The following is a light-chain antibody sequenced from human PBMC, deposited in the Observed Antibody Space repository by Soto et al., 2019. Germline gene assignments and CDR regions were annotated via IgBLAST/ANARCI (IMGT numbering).Light chain of an antibody. Sequence: DIQMTQSPSSLSASVADRVTITCRASQSIRRSLNWYQQKPGKAPKLLIYAASSLQSGVPSRFSGSGYGTDFTLTISSLQPEDFVTYYCQQSYSTPITFGQGTKVDIK. V-gene: IGKV1-39*01. CDR3: QQSYSTPIT. CDR2: AAS. J-gene: IGKJ1*01. CDR1: QSIRRS.